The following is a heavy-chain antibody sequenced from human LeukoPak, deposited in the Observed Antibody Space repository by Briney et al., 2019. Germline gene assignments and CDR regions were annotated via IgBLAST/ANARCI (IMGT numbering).Heavy chain of an antibody. V-gene: IGHV1-2*02. CDR2: INPNSGGT. CDR1: GYTFTGYY. Sequence: GASVTVSCKASGYTFTGYYMHWVRQAPGQGLEWMGWINPNSGGTNYAQKFQGRVTMTRDTSISTAYMELSRLRSDDTAVYYCARSPRVNYDFWSGLNWFDPWGQGTLVTVSS. CDR3: ARSPRVNYDFWSGLNWFDP. J-gene: IGHJ5*02. D-gene: IGHD3-3*01.